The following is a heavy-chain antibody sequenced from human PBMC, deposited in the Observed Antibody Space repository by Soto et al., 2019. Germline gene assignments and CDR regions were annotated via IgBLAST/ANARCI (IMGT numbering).Heavy chain of an antibody. CDR2: ISSSSSTI. Sequence: PGGCLRLSCAASGFTFWSYSMNWVRQAPGKGLEWVSYISSSSSTIYYADSVKGRFTISRDNAKNSLYLQMNSLRAEDTAVYYCASRYSSGRSPPSLDYWGQGTLVTVSS. D-gene: IGHD6-19*01. CDR1: GFTFWSYS. J-gene: IGHJ4*02. V-gene: IGHV3-48*01. CDR3: ASRYSSGRSPPSLDY.